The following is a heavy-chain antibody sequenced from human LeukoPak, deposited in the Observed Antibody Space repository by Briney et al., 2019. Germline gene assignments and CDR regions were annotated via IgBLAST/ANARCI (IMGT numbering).Heavy chain of an antibody. CDR3: ARVITIIRGLDP. J-gene: IGHJ5*02. Sequence: PSETLSLTCTVSGYSISSGYYWNWIRQSPGKRLEWIGYIYYSGSTNYNPSLKSRVTILVDMPKNQFSLKLTSVTPADTAVYYCARVITIIRGLDPWGQGIQVTVSS. D-gene: IGHD3-10*01. V-gene: IGHV4-61*01. CDR2: IYYSGST. CDR1: GYSISSGYY.